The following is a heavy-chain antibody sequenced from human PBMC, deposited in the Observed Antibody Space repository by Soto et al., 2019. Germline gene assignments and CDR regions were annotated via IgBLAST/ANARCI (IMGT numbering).Heavy chain of an antibody. V-gene: IGHV4-30-2*01. D-gene: IGHD6-6*01. J-gene: IGHJ6*02. CDR1: GGSISSGGYS. CDR3: ARVGSSSVQWRLEYGMDV. CDR2: IYHSGST. Sequence: QLQLQESGSGLVKPSQTLSLTCAVSGGSISSGGYSWSWIRQPPGKGLEWIGYIYHSGSTYYNPSLKRRVTISVDRSKNQFSLKLSSVTAADTAVYYCARVGSSSVQWRLEYGMDVWGQGTTVTVSS.